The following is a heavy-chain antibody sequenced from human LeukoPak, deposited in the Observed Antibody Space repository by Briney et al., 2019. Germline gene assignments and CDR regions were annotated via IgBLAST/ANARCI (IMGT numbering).Heavy chain of an antibody. CDR3: AMRAFTYGSAFDY. CDR2: IYPGDSDT. D-gene: IGHD3-10*01. J-gene: IGHJ4*02. CDR1: GYSFTSYW. Sequence: KRGESLKISCKGSGYSFTSYWIGWVRQMPGKGLEWMGIIYPGDSDTRYSPSFQGQVAISVDKSISTAYLQWSSLKASDTAMYYCAMRAFTYGSAFDYWGQGTLVTVSS. V-gene: IGHV5-51*01.